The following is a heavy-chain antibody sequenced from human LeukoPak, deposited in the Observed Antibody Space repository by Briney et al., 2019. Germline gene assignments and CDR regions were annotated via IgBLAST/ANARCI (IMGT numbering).Heavy chain of an antibody. CDR3: AKATGAGFDY. V-gene: IGHV3-23*01. CDR1: GSTFSSYA. D-gene: IGHD3-10*01. Sequence: GGSLRLSCAASGSTFSSYAMSWVRQAPGKGLEWVSAISGSGGSTYYADSVKGRFTISRDNSKNTLYLQMNSLRAEDMAVYYCAKATGAGFDYWGQGTLVTVSS. CDR2: ISGSGGST. J-gene: IGHJ4*02.